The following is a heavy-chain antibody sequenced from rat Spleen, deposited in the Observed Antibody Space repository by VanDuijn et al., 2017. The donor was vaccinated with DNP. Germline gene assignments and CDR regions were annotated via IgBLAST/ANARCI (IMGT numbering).Heavy chain of an antibody. CDR3: AREGGTTWFAY. CDR1: GFTFSDYG. CDR2: ISIDGSIT. D-gene: IGHD1-5*01. Sequence: EVQLVESGGGLVQPGRSMKLSCAASGFTFSDYGMAWVLQAPTKGLEWVASISIDGSITYYRDSVKGRFTISRDNAKSTLYLQMNSLRAEDMATYYCAREGGTTWFAYWGQGTLVTVSS. J-gene: IGHJ3*01. V-gene: IGHV5-22*01.